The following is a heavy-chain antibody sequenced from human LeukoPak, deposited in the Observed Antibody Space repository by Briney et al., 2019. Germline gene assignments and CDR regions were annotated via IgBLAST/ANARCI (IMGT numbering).Heavy chain of an antibody. CDR3: AKDGEYYDFWSGYPHYFDY. V-gene: IGHV3-23*01. CDR2: ISGSGGST. D-gene: IGHD3-3*01. J-gene: IGHJ4*02. Sequence: GGSLRLSCAASGFTFSSYSMNWVRQAPGKGLEWVSAISGSGGSTYYADSVKGRFTISRDNSKNTLYLQMNSLRAEDTAVYYCAKDGEYYDFWSGYPHYFDYWGQGTLVTVSS. CDR1: GFTFSSYS.